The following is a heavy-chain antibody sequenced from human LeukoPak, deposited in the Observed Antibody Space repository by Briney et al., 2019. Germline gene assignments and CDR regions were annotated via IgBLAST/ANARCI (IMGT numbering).Heavy chain of an antibody. Sequence: GESLKISCKGSGYSFTSYWIGWVRQMPGKGLEWMGIIYPGDSDTRYSPSFQGQVTISADKSISTAYLQWSSLKASDTAMYYCARLSVTTTPEGLWKGFSTKGAFDIWGQGTMVTVSS. CDR1: GYSFTSYW. J-gene: IGHJ3*02. D-gene: IGHD4-17*01. CDR3: ARLSVTTTPEGLWKGFSTKGAFDI. V-gene: IGHV5-51*01. CDR2: IYPGDSDT.